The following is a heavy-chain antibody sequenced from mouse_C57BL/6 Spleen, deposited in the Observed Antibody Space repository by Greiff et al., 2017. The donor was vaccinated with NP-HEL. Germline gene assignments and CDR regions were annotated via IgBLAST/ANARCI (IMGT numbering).Heavy chain of an antibody. Sequence: QVQLQQSGPELVKPGASVKISCKASGYAFSSSWMNWVKQRPGKGLEWIGRIYPGDGDTNYNGKFKGKATLTADKSSSTAYMQLSSLTSEDSAVYFCAREGQLRLREAWFAYWGQGTLVTVSA. J-gene: IGHJ3*01. V-gene: IGHV1-82*01. D-gene: IGHD3-2*02. CDR3: AREGQLRLREAWFAY. CDR1: GYAFSSSW. CDR2: IYPGDGDT.